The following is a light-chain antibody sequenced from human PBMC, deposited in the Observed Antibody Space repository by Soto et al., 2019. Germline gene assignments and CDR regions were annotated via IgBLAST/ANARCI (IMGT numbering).Light chain of an antibody. J-gene: IGLJ1*01. CDR2: GVS. Sequence: QSVLTQTASVSGSLGQSIIISCTGTSSDVGAYNYVSWYQQHPGKAPKLMIYGVSNRPSGVSNRFSGSKSGNTASLTISGLQAEDEADYYCSSYTSSSTLVFGTGTKVTVL. V-gene: IGLV2-14*01. CDR1: SSDVGAYNY. CDR3: SSYTSSSTLV.